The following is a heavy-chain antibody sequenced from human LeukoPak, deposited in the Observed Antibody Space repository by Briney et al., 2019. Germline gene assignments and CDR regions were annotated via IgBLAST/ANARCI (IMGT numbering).Heavy chain of an antibody. J-gene: IGHJ4*02. CDR2: ISGRGAST. Sequence: GGSLRLSCAASGFTFSSYSMNWVRQAPGKGLEWVSAISGRGASTYYADSVRGRFTISRDNSKDTLYLQMNSLRAEDTAVYYCAKIEVYSGTYRGFFESWGQGTLVTVSS. V-gene: IGHV3-23*01. CDR3: AKIEVYSGTYRGFFES. CDR1: GFTFSSYS. D-gene: IGHD1-26*01.